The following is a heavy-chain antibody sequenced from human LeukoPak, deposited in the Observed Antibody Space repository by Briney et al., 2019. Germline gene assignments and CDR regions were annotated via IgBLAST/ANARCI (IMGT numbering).Heavy chain of an antibody. V-gene: IGHV4-39*01. J-gene: IGHJ4*02. CDR1: GGAITDSNYY. Sequence: PSETLSLTCTVSGGAITDSNYYWGWIRQPPGEGLEWIGNIYSNGKTFYNESVKSRVTISVDTSKSQFSLKLNSVTATDTGVYYCGRHGGTTGSDYWGQGTLVTVSS. CDR2: IYSNGKT. D-gene: IGHD1-1*01. CDR3: GRHGGTTGSDY.